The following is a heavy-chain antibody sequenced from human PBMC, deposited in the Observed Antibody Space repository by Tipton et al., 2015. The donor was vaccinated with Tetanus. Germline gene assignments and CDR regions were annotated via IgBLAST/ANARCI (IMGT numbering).Heavy chain of an antibody. CDR1: GGTFSSYA. CDR2: IIPIFGTA. V-gene: IGHV1-69*01. Sequence: QLVQSGAEVKKPGSSVKVSCKASGGTFSSYAISWVRQAPGQGLEWMGGIIPIFGTANYAQKFQGRVTITADESTSTAYMELSSLRSEDTAVYYCARDRYCSGGSCSPDGHLSFDYWGQGTLVTVSS. J-gene: IGHJ4*02. D-gene: IGHD2-15*01. CDR3: ARDRYCSGGSCSPDGHLSFDY.